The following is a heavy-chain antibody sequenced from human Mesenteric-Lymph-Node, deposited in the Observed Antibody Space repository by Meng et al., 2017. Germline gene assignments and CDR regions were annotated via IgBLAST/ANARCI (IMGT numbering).Heavy chain of an antibody. D-gene: IGHD2-21*02. CDR1: GGSFSGYY. V-gene: IGHV4-34*01. Sequence: SQTLSLTCAVYGGSFSGYYWSWIRQPPGKGLEWIGEINHSGSTNYNPSLKSRVTISVDTSKNQFSLKLSSVTAADTAVYYCARDHYCGGDCDAFDIWGQGTMVTVSS. CDR3: ARDHYCGGDCDAFDI. J-gene: IGHJ3*02. CDR2: INHSGST.